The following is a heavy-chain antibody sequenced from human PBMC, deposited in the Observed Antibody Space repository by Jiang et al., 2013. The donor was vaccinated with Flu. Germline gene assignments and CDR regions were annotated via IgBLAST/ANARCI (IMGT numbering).Heavy chain of an antibody. D-gene: IGHD1-26*01. J-gene: IGHJ4*02. V-gene: IGHV3-30*18. CDR2: ISYDGNTK. Sequence: WVRQAPGKGLEWVALISYDGNTKFYADSVRGRFSISRDNSNNSVFLQMDNLRVEDTAVYFCAKDRGSGAYRLFYLHYWGQGTLVTVSS. CDR3: AKDRGSGAYRLFYLHY.